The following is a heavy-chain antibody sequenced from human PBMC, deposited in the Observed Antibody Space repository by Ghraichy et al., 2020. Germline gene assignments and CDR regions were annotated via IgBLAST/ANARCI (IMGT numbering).Heavy chain of an antibody. CDR3: AKEGRGSWYPY. D-gene: IGHD6-13*01. J-gene: IGHJ4*02. Sequence: GESLNISCAASGFTFSSYAMSWVRQAPGKGLEWVSAISGSGGSTYYADSVKGRFTISRDNSKNTLYLQMNSLRAEDTAVYYCAKEGRGSWYPYWGQGTLVTVSS. V-gene: IGHV3-23*01. CDR1: GFTFSSYA. CDR2: ISGSGGST.